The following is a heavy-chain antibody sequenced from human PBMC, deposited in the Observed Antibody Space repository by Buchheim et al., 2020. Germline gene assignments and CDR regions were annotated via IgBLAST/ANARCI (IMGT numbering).Heavy chain of an antibody. CDR3: AKDVAGGESGSYLRYNWFDP. V-gene: IGHV3-23*04. J-gene: IGHJ5*02. D-gene: IGHD1-26*01. Sequence: EVQLVDSGGTLVQPGGSLRLSCAASGFTFSSYAMSWVRQAPGKGLEWVSAISGSGGITYYADSVKGRFTISRDNSKNTLYLQMNSLRAEDTAKYYCAKDVAGGESGSYLRYNWFDPWGQGTL. CDR2: ISGSGGIT. CDR1: GFTFSSYA.